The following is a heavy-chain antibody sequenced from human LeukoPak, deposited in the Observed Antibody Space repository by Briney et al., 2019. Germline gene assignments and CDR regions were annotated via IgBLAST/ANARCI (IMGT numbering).Heavy chain of an antibody. Sequence: PSETLSLTCTVSGGSISISNYYWGWLRQPPGKGLEWIGSFYYSGSTYYNPSLKSRVTISVDTSKSQFPLKLSSVTAADTAVYYCARKQWVMYYFDSWGQGTLVTVSS. CDR3: ARKQWVMYYFDS. D-gene: IGHD1-26*01. J-gene: IGHJ4*02. CDR2: FYYSGST. V-gene: IGHV4-39*01. CDR1: GGSISISNYY.